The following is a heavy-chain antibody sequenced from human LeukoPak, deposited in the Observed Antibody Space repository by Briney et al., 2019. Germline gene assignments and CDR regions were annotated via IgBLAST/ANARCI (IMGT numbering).Heavy chain of an antibody. D-gene: IGHD3-10*01. CDR2: ISWNSGSI. Sequence: SLRLSCAASGFTFDDYAMHWVRQAPGKGLEWVSGISWNSGSIGYADSVKGRFTVSRDNAKNSLYLQMNSLRAEDTALYYCATTPYGSGSYQSDYWGQGTLVTVSS. J-gene: IGHJ4*02. CDR3: ATTPYGSGSYQSDY. CDR1: GFTFDDYA. V-gene: IGHV3-9*01.